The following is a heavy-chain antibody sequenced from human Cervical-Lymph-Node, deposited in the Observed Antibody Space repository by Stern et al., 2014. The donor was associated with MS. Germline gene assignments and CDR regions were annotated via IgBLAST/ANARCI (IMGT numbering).Heavy chain of an antibody. D-gene: IGHD3-10*01. CDR3: ARDTMVRARDCFDP. J-gene: IGHJ5*02. CDR2: MNPNSGNP. Sequence: VQLVESGAEVKKPGASVKVSCKASGYTFTSYDINWVRQATGQGLEWMGWMNPNSGNPGYAQKFQGRVTMTRNTSISTAYMELSSLRSEDTAVYYCARDTMVRARDCFDPWGQGTLVTVSS. CDR1: GYTFTSYD. V-gene: IGHV1-8*01.